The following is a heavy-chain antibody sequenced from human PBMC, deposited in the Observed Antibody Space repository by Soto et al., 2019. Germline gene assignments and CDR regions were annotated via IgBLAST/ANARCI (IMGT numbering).Heavy chain of an antibody. CDR3: ARANYYDSSGSKVAFDY. Sequence: LSLTCAVYGGCFSGYYWICIRQPPVKGLEWIGEINHSGSTNYNPSLKSRVTISVDTSKNQFSLKLSSVTAADTAVYYCARANYYDSSGSKVAFDYWGQGTLVTVSS. J-gene: IGHJ4*02. CDR1: GGCFSGYY. D-gene: IGHD3-22*01. CDR2: INHSGST. V-gene: IGHV4-34*01.